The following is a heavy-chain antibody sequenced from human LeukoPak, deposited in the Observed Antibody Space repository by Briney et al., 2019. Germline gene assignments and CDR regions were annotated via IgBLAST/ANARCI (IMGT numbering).Heavy chain of an antibody. Sequence: SETLSLTCAVYGGSFSGYYWSWIRQPPGKGLEWIGEINHSGSTNYNPSLKSRDTISVDTSKNQFSLKLSSVTAADTAVYYCARVALEMATAYFDYWGQGTLVTVSS. D-gene: IGHD5-24*01. CDR2: INHSGST. V-gene: IGHV4-34*01. CDR3: ARVALEMATAYFDY. J-gene: IGHJ4*02. CDR1: GGSFSGYY.